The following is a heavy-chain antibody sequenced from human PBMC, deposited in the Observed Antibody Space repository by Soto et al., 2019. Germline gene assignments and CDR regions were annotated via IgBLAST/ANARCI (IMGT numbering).Heavy chain of an antibody. CDR1: GYTFTSYD. D-gene: IGHD1-7*01. Sequence: ASVKVSCKASGYTFTSYDINWVRQATGQGLEWMGWMNPNSGNTGYAQKFQGRVTMTRNTSISTAYMELSSLRSEDTAVYYCARDDDLTGTNYYYGMDVWGQGTTVTV. J-gene: IGHJ6*02. CDR3: ARDDDLTGTNYYYGMDV. CDR2: MNPNSGNT. V-gene: IGHV1-8*01.